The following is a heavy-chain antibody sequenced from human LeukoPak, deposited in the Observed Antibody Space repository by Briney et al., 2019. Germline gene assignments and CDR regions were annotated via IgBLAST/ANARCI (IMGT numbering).Heavy chain of an antibody. D-gene: IGHD6-13*01. CDR2: IKQDGSEK. Sequence: PGGSLRLSCAASGFTFSSYWMSWVRQAPGKGLEWVANIKQDGSEKYYVDSVKGRFTISRDDAKNSLYLQMNSLRAEDTAVYYCAKGAYSSSWYWPDYWGQGTLVTVSS. V-gene: IGHV3-7*03. J-gene: IGHJ4*02. CDR3: AKGAYSSSWYWPDY. CDR1: GFTFSSYW.